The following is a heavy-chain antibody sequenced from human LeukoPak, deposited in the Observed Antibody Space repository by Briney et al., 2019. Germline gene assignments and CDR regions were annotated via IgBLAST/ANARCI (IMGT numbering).Heavy chain of an antibody. D-gene: IGHD6-13*01. CDR1: GFTFNTFA. CDR3: AKILSAAGTEY. V-gene: IGHV3-23*01. CDR2: INDGGGDT. J-gene: IGHJ4*02. Sequence: GGSLRLSCAASGFTFNTFAMSWVRQARGKGLECVSIINDGGGDTYYADSVKGRFTISRDNSKNTLYLQMNSLRVEDTAMYYCAKILSAAGTEYWGQGTLVTVSS.